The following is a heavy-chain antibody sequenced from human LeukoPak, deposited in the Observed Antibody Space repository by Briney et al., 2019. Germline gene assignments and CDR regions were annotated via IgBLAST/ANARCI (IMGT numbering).Heavy chain of an antibody. V-gene: IGHV3-23*01. CDR1: GFTFSNYN. Sequence: GGSLRLSCAASGFTFSNYNMNWVRQAPGKGLEWVSATSGGGGDIYYADSVKGRFTISRDNSKNTLYLQMNSLRAEDTAVYYCARSYVGADRYFDYWGQGTLVTVSS. J-gene: IGHJ4*02. CDR3: ARSYVGADRYFDY. CDR2: TSGGGGDI. D-gene: IGHD1-26*01.